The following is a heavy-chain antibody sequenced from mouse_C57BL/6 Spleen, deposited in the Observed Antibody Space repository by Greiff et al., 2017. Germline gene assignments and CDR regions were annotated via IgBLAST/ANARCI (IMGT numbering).Heavy chain of an antibody. D-gene: IGHD1-1*01. CDR1: GFSLSTFGMG. CDR2: IWWDDDK. Sequence: QVTLKESGPGILQPSQTLSLTCSFSGFSLSTFGMGVGWIRQPSGKGLEWLAHIWWDDDKYYNPALKSRLTISKDTSKNQVFLKIANVDTADTATYYCARIIYYYGSSLYYYAMDYWGQGTSVTVSS. CDR3: ARIIYYYGSSLYYYAMDY. J-gene: IGHJ4*01. V-gene: IGHV8-8*01.